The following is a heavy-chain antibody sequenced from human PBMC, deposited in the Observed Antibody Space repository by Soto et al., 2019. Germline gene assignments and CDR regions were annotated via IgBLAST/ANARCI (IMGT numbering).Heavy chain of an antibody. Sequence: NPSETLSLTCTVSGGSISSSNYYWAWTRQPPGKGLEWIGSFYYTGSTYYNPSLKSRVSISVDTSKNQFSLKLSSVTAADTAVYYCARPIEGGSSGYYHWGQGTLVTVSS. CDR2: FYYTGST. D-gene: IGHD3-22*01. V-gene: IGHV4-39*01. CDR1: GGSISSSNYY. CDR3: ARPIEGGSSGYYH. J-gene: IGHJ5*02.